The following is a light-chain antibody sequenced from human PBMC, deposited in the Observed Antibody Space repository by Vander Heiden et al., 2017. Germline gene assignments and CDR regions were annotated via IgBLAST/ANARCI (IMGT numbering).Light chain of an antibody. J-gene: IGLJ2*01. CDR1: ALPKEY. Sequence: SYELTQPPSVSVSPGQTARITCSGDALPKEYACWYQQKSGQAAALVIYGDTKRPSGIPERFSGSRSGTMATLTISGAQVEDEADYYCYSTDSSGNHRVFGGGTKLTVL. CDR3: YSTDSSGNHRV. V-gene: IGLV3-10*01. CDR2: GDT.